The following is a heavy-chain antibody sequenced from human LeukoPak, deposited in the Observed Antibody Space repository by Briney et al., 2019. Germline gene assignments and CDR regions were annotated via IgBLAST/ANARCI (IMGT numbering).Heavy chain of an antibody. Sequence: GGSLRLSCAASGFTFSSYAMSWVRQAPGKGLEWVSAISGSGGSTYYADSVKGRFTISRDNSKNTLYLQMNSLRAEDTAVYYCAKADYGDYEGICFDYWGQGTLVTVSS. CDR3: AKADYGDYEGICFDY. CDR1: GFTFSSYA. J-gene: IGHJ4*02. CDR2: ISGSGGST. V-gene: IGHV3-23*01. D-gene: IGHD4-17*01.